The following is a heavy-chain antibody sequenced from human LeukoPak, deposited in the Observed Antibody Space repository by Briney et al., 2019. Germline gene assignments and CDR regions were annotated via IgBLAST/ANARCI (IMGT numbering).Heavy chain of an antibody. V-gene: IGHV3-33*06. CDR1: GFTFSSYG. Sequence: PGGSLRLSCAASGFTFSSYGMHWVRQAPGKGLEWVAVIWYDGSNKYYADSVKGRFTISRDNSKNTLYLQMNSPRAEDTAVYYCAKDSNYYYYYMDVWGKGTTVTVSS. J-gene: IGHJ6*03. CDR2: IWYDGSNK. CDR3: AKDSNYYYYYMDV.